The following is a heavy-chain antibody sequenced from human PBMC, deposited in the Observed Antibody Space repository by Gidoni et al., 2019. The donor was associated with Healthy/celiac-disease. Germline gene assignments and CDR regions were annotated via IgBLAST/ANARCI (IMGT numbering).Heavy chain of an antibody. J-gene: IGHJ4*02. D-gene: IGHD2-21*02. CDR2: ST. CDR3: ARQQRQVGVTDY. Sequence: STYYNPSLKSRVTISVDTSKNQFSLKLSSVTAADTAVYYCARQQRQVGVTDYWGQGTLVTVSS. V-gene: IGHV4-39*01.